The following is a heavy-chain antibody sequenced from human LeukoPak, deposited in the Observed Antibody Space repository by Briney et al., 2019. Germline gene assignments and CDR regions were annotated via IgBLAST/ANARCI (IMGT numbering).Heavy chain of an antibody. CDR2: INHSGST. J-gene: IGHJ4*02. CDR3: ARDLTLDR. V-gene: IGHV4-34*01. D-gene: IGHD3-22*01. Sequence: SETLSLTCAVSGYSISSGYYWSWIRQPPGKGLEWIGEINHSGSTNYNPSLKSRVTISVDTSKNQFSLKLSSVTAADTATYYCARDLTLDRWGQGTLGTVSS. CDR1: GYSISSGYY.